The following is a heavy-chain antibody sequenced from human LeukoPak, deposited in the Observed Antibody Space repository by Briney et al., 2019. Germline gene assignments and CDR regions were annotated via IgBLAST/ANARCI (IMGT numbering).Heavy chain of an antibody. J-gene: IGHJ5*02. V-gene: IGHV3-21*01. CDR2: ISSSSSYI. CDR1: GFTFSSYS. Sequence: GGSLRLSCAASGFTFSSYSMNWVRQAPGKGLEWVSSISSSSSYIYYADSVKDRFTISRDNAKNSLYLQMNSLRAEDTAVYYCARDIPTHCSGGSCHGTPWFDPWGQGTLVTVSS. D-gene: IGHD2-15*01. CDR3: ARDIPTHCSGGSCHGTPWFDP.